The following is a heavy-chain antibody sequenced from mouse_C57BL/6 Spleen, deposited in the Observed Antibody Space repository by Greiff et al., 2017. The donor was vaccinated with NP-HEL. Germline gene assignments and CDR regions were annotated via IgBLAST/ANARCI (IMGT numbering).Heavy chain of an antibody. V-gene: IGHV1-82*01. Sequence: QVQLQQSGPELVKPGASVKISCKASGYAFSSSWMNWVKQRPGKGLEWIGRIYPGDGDTNYNGKFKGKATLTADKSSSTAYMQLSSLTSEDSAVYICATSRGQCRAWVAYRGEGTLVTVSA. CDR3: ATSRGQCRAWVAY. CDR2: IYPGDGDT. J-gene: IGHJ3*01. CDR1: GYAFSSSW. D-gene: IGHD6-1*01.